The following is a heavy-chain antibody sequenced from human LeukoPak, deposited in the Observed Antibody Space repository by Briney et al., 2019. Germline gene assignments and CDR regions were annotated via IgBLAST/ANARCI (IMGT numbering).Heavy chain of an antibody. CDR3: AKDVEMATIYYFDY. D-gene: IGHD5-24*01. CDR1: GFTFDDYA. CDR2: ISWNSGSI. V-gene: IGHV3-9*01. Sequence: PGGSLRLSCAASGFTFDDYAMHWVRQAPGKGLEWVSGISWNSGSIGYADSVKGRFTISRDNAKNSLYLQMNSLRAEDTALYYCAKDVEMATIYYFDYWGQGTPVTVSS. J-gene: IGHJ4*02.